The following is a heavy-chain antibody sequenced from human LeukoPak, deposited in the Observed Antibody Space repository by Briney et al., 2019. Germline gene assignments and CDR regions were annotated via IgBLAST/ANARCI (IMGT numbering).Heavy chain of an antibody. Sequence: GASVRVSCKASGYTFTSYYMHWVRQAPGQGLEWVGRVTPSVDTTNYAQKFRDRVTMTRDTSTSTVYMELSSLRSEDTAVYHCVREESGGYFDYWGQGTLVTVSS. V-gene: IGHV1-46*01. CDR3: VREESGGYFDY. CDR1: GYTFTSYY. D-gene: IGHD2-8*02. CDR2: VTPSVDTT. J-gene: IGHJ4*02.